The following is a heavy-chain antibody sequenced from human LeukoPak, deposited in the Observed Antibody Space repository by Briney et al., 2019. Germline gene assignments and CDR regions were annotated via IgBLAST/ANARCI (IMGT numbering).Heavy chain of an antibody. CDR3: ARRLISAAADYFDY. V-gene: IGHV5-51*01. D-gene: IGHD6-13*01. J-gene: IGHJ4*02. CDR1: GYSFTSYW. Sequence: GESPKISCKGSGYSFTSYWIGWVRQMPGKGLEWMGIIYPGDSDTRYSPSFQGQVTISADKSISPAYLQWSSLKASDTAMYYCARRLISAAADYFDYWGQGTLVTVSS. CDR2: IYPGDSDT.